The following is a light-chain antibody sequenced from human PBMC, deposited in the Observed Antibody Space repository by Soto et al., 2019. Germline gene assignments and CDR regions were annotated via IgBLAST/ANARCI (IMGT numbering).Light chain of an antibody. CDR1: SSDVGGYNY. CDR2: DVT. J-gene: IGLJ2*01. V-gene: IGLV2-14*01. Sequence: QSALTQPASVSGSPGQSITISCTGTSSDVGGYNYVSWYQQHPGKAPKLMIYDVTHRPSGVSNRFSGSKSGNTASLTISGLQAEDEADYYCSSYTSSSIRVFGGGTKLTVL. CDR3: SSYTSSSIRV.